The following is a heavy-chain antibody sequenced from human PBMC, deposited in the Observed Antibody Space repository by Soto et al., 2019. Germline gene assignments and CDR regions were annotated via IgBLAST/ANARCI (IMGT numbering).Heavy chain of an antibody. CDR2: ISGSGGST. Sequence: GGSLRLSCAASGFTFSSYAMNWVRQAPGKGVEWVSAISGSGGSTYYADSVKGRFTISRDNSKNTLYLQMNSLRAEDTALYYYAKDVRLGSPYYFDYWGRGTLVTVSS. D-gene: IGHD5-12*01. J-gene: IGHJ4*02. CDR1: GFTFSSYA. V-gene: IGHV3-23*01. CDR3: AKDVRLGSPYYFDY.